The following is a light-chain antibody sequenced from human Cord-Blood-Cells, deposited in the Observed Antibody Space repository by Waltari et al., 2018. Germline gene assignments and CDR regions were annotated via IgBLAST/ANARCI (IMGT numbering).Light chain of an antibody. Sequence: QSALTQPPSASGSPGQSVTISCTGTSSDVGGYNYVSGYQQHPGKAPKLMIYEVSKRPSGVPDRVAGSKSGNTASRTVSGLEAEEEADYYCSSDAGSNNVVFGGGTKLTVL. CDR2: EVS. CDR3: SSDAGSNNVV. V-gene: IGLV2-8*01. J-gene: IGLJ2*01. CDR1: SSDVGGYNY.